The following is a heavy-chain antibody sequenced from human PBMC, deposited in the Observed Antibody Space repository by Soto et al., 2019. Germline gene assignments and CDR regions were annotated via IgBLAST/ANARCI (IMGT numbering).Heavy chain of an antibody. CDR1: GFSLSTSGVG. Sequence: SGPTLVNPTQTLTLTCTFSGFSLSTSGVGVGWIRQPPGKALEWLALIYWNDDKRYSPSLKSRLTITKDTSKNQVVLTMTNMDPVDTATYYCAFRRWDTAMVTVDYRGQGTLVTVSS. V-gene: IGHV2-5*01. D-gene: IGHD5-18*01. CDR3: AFRRWDTAMVTVDY. J-gene: IGHJ4*02. CDR2: IYWNDDK.